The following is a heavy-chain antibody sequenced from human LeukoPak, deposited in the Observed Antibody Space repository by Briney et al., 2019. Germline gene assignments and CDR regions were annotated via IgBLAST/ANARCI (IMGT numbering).Heavy chain of an antibody. CDR1: GFTFSSYA. J-gene: IGHJ6*02. Sequence: PGGSLRLSCAASGFTFSSYAMHWVRQAPGKGLEWVAVISYDGSNKYYADSVKGRFTISRDNSKNTLYLQMNCLRAEDTAVYYCAREVGNHYGSGSYHSYYYYGMDVWGQGTTVTVSS. CDR3: AREVGNHYGSGSYHSYYYYGMDV. D-gene: IGHD3-10*01. V-gene: IGHV3-30*04. CDR2: ISYDGSNK.